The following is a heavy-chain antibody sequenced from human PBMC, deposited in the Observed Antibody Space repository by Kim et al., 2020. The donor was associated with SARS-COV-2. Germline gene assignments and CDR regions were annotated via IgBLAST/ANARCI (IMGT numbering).Heavy chain of an antibody. D-gene: IGHD6-13*01. CDR3: ARDSEGIAAAGPLDY. J-gene: IGHJ4*02. Sequence: SGKGRVTISRDNAKNTLYLTMNSLRAEDTAVYYCARDSEGIAAAGPLDYWGQGTLVTVSS. V-gene: IGHV3-11*04.